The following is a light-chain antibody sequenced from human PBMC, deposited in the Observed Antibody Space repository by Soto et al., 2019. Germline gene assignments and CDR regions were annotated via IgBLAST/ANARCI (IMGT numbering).Light chain of an antibody. CDR3: QQYGNSVWT. V-gene: IGKV3-20*01. CDR1: QSVNSIY. Sequence: EIVLTQSPGTLSLSPGERAILSCRASQSVNSIYLTWYQQKPGQAPRLLIYGASSRATGIPDRFSGSGSGTDFTLTISRLEPEDFAVYYCQQYGNSVWTFGQGTK. CDR2: GAS. J-gene: IGKJ1*01.